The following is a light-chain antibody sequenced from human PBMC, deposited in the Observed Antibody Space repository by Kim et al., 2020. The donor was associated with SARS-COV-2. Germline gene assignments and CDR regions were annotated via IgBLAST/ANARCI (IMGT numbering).Light chain of an antibody. J-gene: IGKJ5*01. CDR2: GAS. CDR1: QSVNNN. CDR3: QQYNNWPIT. Sequence: VSPGERATLPCRASQSVNNNLAWYQQKPGQPPRLLIYGASTRATGIPARFGGSGSGTDFTLSISSLQSEDLTIYYCQQYNNWPITFGQGTRLEIK. V-gene: IGKV3-15*01.